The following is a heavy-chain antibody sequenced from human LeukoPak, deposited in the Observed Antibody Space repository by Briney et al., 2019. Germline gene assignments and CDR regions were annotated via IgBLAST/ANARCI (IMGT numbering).Heavy chain of an antibody. CDR2: ISSSGTTI. D-gene: IGHD6-13*01. CDR3: ARDLAGLYGPFDY. Sequence: AGGSLRLSCAASGFTFSSYEMNWVRQGPGKGLEWVSYISSSGTTIYYADSVKGRFTISRDNAKNSLYLQMNSLRDEDTAVYYCARDLAGLYGPFDYWGQGTLVTVSS. J-gene: IGHJ4*02. V-gene: IGHV3-48*03. CDR1: GFTFSSYE.